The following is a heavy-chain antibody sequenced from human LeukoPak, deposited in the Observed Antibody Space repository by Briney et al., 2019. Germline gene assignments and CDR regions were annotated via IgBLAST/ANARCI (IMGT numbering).Heavy chain of an antibody. D-gene: IGHD6-19*01. J-gene: IGHJ4*02. CDR2: ISAYNGNT. CDR1: GYTFTSYG. CDR3: ASGDEAGYSSGRYAY. V-gene: IGHV1-18*01. Sequence: ASVKVSCKASGYTFTSYGISWVRQAPGQGLEWMGWISAYNGNTNYAQKLQGRVTMTTDTSTRTAYMELRSLRSDDTAVYYCASGDEAGYSSGRYAYWGQGTLVTVSS.